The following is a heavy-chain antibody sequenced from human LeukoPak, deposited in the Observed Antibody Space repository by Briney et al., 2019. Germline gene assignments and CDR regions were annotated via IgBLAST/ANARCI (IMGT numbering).Heavy chain of an antibody. J-gene: IGHJ5*02. CDR3: AREIPLGGYCTNGVCYGFDP. D-gene: IGHD2-8*01. CDR2: IYHSGST. Sequence: SETLSLTCAVSGGSISSGGYSWSWIRQPPGKGLEWIGYIYHSGSTYYNPSLKSRVTISVDRSKNQFSLKLSSVTAADTAVYYCAREIPLGGYCTNGVCYGFDPWGQGTLVTVSS. V-gene: IGHV4-30-2*01. CDR1: GGSISSGGYS.